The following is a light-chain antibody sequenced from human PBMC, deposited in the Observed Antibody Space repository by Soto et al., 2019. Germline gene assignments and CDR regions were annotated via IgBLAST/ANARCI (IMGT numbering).Light chain of an antibody. CDR2: GAS. CDR1: QSVSSK. CDR3: QQYNNWPLT. Sequence: DIVMTHSPATLSVSPGERATLSCRASQSVSSKLAWYQQKPGQAPKLLIYGASNRATGIPARFSGSESGTEFTLTISSLQSEDFAVYYCQQYNNWPLTFGGGTKVEIK. J-gene: IGKJ4*01. V-gene: IGKV3D-15*01.